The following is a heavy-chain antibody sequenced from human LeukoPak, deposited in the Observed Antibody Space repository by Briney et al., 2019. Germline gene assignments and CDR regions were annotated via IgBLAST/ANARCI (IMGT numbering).Heavy chain of an antibody. D-gene: IGHD6-6*01. CDR3: ARVGEQLVCYYYYYMDV. CDR2: INHSGST. Sequence: SETLSLTCAVYGGSFSGYYWSWIRQPPGKGLEWIGEINHSGSTNYNPSLKSRVTISVDTSKNQFSLKLSSVTAADTAVYYCARVGEQLVCYYYYYMDVWGKGTTVTVSS. V-gene: IGHV4-34*01. J-gene: IGHJ6*03. CDR1: GGSFSGYY.